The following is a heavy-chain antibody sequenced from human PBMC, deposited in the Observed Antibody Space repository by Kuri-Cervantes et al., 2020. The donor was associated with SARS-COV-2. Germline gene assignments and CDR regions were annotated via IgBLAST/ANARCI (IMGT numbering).Heavy chain of an antibody. Sequence: GGSLRLSCKGSGYSFTSYWISWVRQIPGKGLEWMGIIYPGDSDTRYSPSFQGQVTISADKSISTAYLQWSSLKASDTAMYYCARFLAVAGIGVDYWGQGTLVTVSS. J-gene: IGHJ4*02. CDR3: ARFLAVAGIGVDY. CDR2: IYPGDSDT. V-gene: IGHV5-51*01. D-gene: IGHD6-19*01. CDR1: GYSFTSYW.